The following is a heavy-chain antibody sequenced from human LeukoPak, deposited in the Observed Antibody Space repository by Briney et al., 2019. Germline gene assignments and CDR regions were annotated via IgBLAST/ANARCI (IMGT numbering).Heavy chain of an antibody. Sequence: GASVKVSCKASGGTFSSYAISWVRQAPGQGLEWMGGIIPIFGTANYAQKFQGRVTITTDESTSTAYMELSSLRSEDTAVYYCARGTTYYYDSSGYKYYFDSWGQGTLVTVSS. D-gene: IGHD3-22*01. J-gene: IGHJ4*02. V-gene: IGHV1-69*05. CDR1: GGTFSSYA. CDR3: ARGTTYYYDSSGYKYYFDS. CDR2: IIPIFGTA.